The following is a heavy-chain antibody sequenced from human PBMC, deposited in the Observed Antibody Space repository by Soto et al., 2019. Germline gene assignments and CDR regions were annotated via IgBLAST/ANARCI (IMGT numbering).Heavy chain of an antibody. V-gene: IGHV1-58*01. Sequence: QVQLVQSGPEVKKPGTSVKVSCKASGVTFTTSAVQWVRQARGQRLEWIGWIVVGTGNTKYAQKFQERVTITWDMSATTTYMELSSLRSEDTAVYYCAAGGLPVASGYWGQGTLVTVSS. CDR3: AAGGLPVASGY. J-gene: IGHJ4*02. D-gene: IGHD5-12*01. CDR1: GVTFTTSA. CDR2: IVVGTGNT.